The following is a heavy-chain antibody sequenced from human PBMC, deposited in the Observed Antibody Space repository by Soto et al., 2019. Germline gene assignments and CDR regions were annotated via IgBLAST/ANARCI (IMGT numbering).Heavy chain of an antibody. CDR2: IYSDGST. CDR3: AKGGDYYDSSGYYSVGTFDI. CDR1: DFTVSGNY. J-gene: IGHJ3*02. V-gene: IGHV3-53*01. Sequence: EVQLVESGGGLIQPGGSLRLSCAASDFTVSGNYMSWVRRSPGKGLECVSIIYSDGSTYYADSVKGRFTISRDSSMNTLYLQMISLRAEDTAVYYCAKGGDYYDSSGYYSVGTFDIWGQGTMVTVSS. D-gene: IGHD3-22*01.